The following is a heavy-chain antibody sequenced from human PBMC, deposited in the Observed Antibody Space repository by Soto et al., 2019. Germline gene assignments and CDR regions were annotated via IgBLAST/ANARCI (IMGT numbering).Heavy chain of an antibody. J-gene: IGHJ4*02. D-gene: IGHD2-15*01. V-gene: IGHV4-34*01. CDR2: INHSGST. CDR3: ARERGVSGYCSGGSCYTRNQYYFDY. Sequence: SETLSLTCAVYGGSFSGYYWSWIRQPPGKGLEWIGEINHSGSTNYNPSLKSRVTISVDTSKNQFSLKLGSVTAADTAVYYCARERGVSGYCSGGSCYTRNQYYFDYWGQGTLVTVSS. CDR1: GGSFSGYY.